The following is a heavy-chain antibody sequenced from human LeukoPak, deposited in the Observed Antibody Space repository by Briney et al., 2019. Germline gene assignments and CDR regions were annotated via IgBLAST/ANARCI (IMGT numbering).Heavy chain of an antibody. V-gene: IGHV3-66*01. CDR1: GFTVSSNY. Sequence: GGSLRLSCAASGFTVSSNYMSWVRQAPGKGLEWVSVIYSGGSTYYADSVKGRFTISRDNSKNTLYLQMNSLRAEDTAVYYCARGGKAYCSGGSCYPFDYWGQGTLVTVSS. CDR2: IYSGGST. J-gene: IGHJ4*02. CDR3: ARGGKAYCSGGSCYPFDY. D-gene: IGHD2-15*01.